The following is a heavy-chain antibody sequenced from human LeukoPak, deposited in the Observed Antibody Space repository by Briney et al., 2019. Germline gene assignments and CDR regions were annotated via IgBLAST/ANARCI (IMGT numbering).Heavy chain of an antibody. CDR1: GYTFTMYY. J-gene: IGHJ4*02. Sequence: ASVKVSCKASGYTFTMYYIHWVRQAPGQGLEWMGMINPSDGATSYAQKFQGRVTMTRDTSTSTVYMELSSLRSEDTAVYYCARSPTLSVDTAMTVGYWGQGTLVTVSS. V-gene: IGHV1-46*01. D-gene: IGHD5-18*01. CDR2: INPSDGAT. CDR3: ARSPTLSVDTAMTVGY.